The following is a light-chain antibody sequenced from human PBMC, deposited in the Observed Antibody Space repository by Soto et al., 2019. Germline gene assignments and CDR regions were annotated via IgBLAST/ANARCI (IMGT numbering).Light chain of an antibody. CDR1: SSDVGGYNY. J-gene: IGLJ2*01. CDR3: SSYTSSSTPGV. V-gene: IGLV2-14*01. Sequence: QSALTQPASVSGSPGQSITISCTGTSSDVGGYNYVSWYQQHPGKAPKLMIYDVSNRPSGVSNRFSGSKSGNTASLTISGLPAEDEADYYRSSYTSSSTPGVFGGGTQLTVL. CDR2: DVS.